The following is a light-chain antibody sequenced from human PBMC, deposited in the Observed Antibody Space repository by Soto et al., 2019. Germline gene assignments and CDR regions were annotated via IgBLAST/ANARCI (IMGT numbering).Light chain of an antibody. V-gene: IGLV1-40*01. J-gene: IGLJ2*01. CDR3: QSYASSLSGVV. Sequence: QSVLTQPPSVSGAPGQRVTISCTGSSSNIGAGYAVQWYQQLPGTAPKLLIYDNNSRPSGVPDRFSGSKSGTSASLAITGLQAEDEAAYYCQSYASSLSGVVFGGGTKLTVL. CDR1: SSNIGAGYA. CDR2: DNN.